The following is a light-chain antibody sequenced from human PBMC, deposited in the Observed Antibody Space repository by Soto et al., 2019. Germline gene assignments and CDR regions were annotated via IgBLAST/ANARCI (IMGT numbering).Light chain of an antibody. J-gene: IGLJ1*01. CDR1: SSDVGAYIF. CDR2: DVN. CDR3: VSFAGGTYV. Sequence: QSALTQPPSASGSPGQSVTISCTGTSSDVGAYIFVCCYQQHPGKAPKLLVYDVNRRPPGVPDRFFGSKSGNTASLTVSGLQAEDAGDYYCVSFAGGTYVFGTGSKLTVI. V-gene: IGLV2-8*01.